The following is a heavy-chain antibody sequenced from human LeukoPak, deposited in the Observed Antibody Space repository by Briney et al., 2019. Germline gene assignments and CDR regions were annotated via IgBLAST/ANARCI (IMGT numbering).Heavy chain of an antibody. J-gene: IGHJ6*03. CDR1: GYTFTSYG. D-gene: IGHD6-13*01. CDR2: ISAYNGNT. CDR3: ARVTAAAGTALFFYYYYMDV. V-gene: IGHV1-18*01. Sequence: ASVKVSCKASGYTFTSYGISWVRQAPGQGPEWMGWISAYNGNTNYAQKLQGRVTMTTDTSTSTAYMELRSLRSDDTAVYYCARVTAAAGTALFFYYYYMDVWGKGTTVTVSS.